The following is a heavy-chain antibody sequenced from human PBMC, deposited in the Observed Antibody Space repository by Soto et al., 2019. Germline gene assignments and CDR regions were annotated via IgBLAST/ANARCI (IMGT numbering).Heavy chain of an antibody. Sequence: PGGSLRLSCAAPGFTFSSYAMSWVRQAPGKGLEWVSAISGSGGSTYYADSVKGRFTISRDNSKNTLYLQMNSLRAEDTAVYYCAKRFLEWLHHDYWGQGTLVTVSS. CDR2: ISGSGGST. J-gene: IGHJ4*02. D-gene: IGHD3-3*01. CDR3: AKRFLEWLHHDY. CDR1: GFTFSSYA. V-gene: IGHV3-23*01.